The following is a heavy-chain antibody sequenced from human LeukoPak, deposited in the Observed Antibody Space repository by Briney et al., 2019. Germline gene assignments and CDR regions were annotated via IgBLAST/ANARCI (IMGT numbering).Heavy chain of an antibody. J-gene: IGHJ4*02. CDR2: ISGSGGST. D-gene: IGHD4-17*01. V-gene: IGHV3-23*01. Sequence: GRSLRLPCAASGFTLSSYAMSWVRQAPGKGLEWVSAISGSGGSTYYADSVKGRFTISRDNSKNTLYLQMNSLRAEDTAVYYCSLYGDYVGVNYWGQGTLVTVSS. CDR3: SLYGDYVGVNY. CDR1: GFTLSSYA.